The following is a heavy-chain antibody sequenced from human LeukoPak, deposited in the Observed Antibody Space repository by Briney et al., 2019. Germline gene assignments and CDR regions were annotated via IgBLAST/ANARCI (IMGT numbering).Heavy chain of an antibody. Sequence: GGSLRLSCAASGFTFNNYALWWVRQAPGKGLEWVSSISGSGGNTYYAASVKGRFTVSRDNSNNTLYLQMNSLRAEDAAVYYCARPRSGSNWDCWGPGTLVTVSS. V-gene: IGHV3-23*01. CDR2: ISGSGGNT. D-gene: IGHD1-26*01. CDR3: ARPRSGSNWDC. CDR1: GFTFNNYA. J-gene: IGHJ4*02.